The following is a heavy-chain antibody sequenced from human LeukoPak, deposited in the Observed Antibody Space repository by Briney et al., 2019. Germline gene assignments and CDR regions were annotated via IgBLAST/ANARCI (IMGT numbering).Heavy chain of an antibody. Sequence: PGGSLRLSCAASGFTFSSYWMHWVRQAPGKGLVWVSRIKSDGSTTNYADSVKGRFTISRDNAENTLYLQMNSPRVEDTAAYYCTRRVSTTRWFDPWGQGTLVTVSS. J-gene: IGHJ5*02. CDR3: TRRVSTTRWFDP. D-gene: IGHD2-15*01. V-gene: IGHV3-74*01. CDR2: IKSDGSTT. CDR1: GFTFSSYW.